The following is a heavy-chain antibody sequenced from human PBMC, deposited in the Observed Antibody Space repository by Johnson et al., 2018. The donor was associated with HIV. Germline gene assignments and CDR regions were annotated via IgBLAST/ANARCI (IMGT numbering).Heavy chain of an antibody. Sequence: QMMLVESGGGLVKPGGSLRLSCAASGFTFSDYYMSWIRQAPGKGLEWISYISSSGSTIYYADSVKGRFNISRDNAKNSLYLQMNSLRAEDTAVYYCATRYPTHRPCVFDIWGQGTMVTISS. D-gene: IGHD1-1*01. CDR3: ATRYPTHRPCVFDI. CDR2: ISSSGSTI. J-gene: IGHJ3*02. V-gene: IGHV3-11*04. CDR1: GFTFSDYY.